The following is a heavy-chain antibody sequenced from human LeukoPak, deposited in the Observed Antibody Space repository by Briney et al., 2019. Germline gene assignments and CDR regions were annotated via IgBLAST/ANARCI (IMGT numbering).Heavy chain of an antibody. CDR3: AHNVARWQLQGEFFDC. CDR2: IYWNDDK. D-gene: IGHD2-15*01. V-gene: IGHV2-5*01. Sequence: SGPTLVNPTQTLTLTCTFSGFSLSTSAVGVGWIRQPPGKALEWLTLIYWNDDKRYRPSPKSRLTITKDTSKNQVVLTMTNMDPMDTATYYCAHNVARWQLQGEFFDCWGQGALVTVSS. J-gene: IGHJ4*02. CDR1: GFSLSTSAVG.